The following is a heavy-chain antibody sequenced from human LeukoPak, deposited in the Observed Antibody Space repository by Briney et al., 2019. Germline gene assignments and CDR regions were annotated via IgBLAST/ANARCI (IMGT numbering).Heavy chain of an antibody. J-gene: IGHJ3*02. Sequence: SVKVSCMASVDTFRSSAISWVLQAPGQGLEWMGRIIPIFGTANYAQKFQGRVTITADKSTSTAYMELSSLRSEDTAVYYCAKVDIGVMTAIQHALDIWGQGTMVTVSS. CDR3: AKVDIGVMTAIQHALDI. CDR1: VDTFRSSA. V-gene: IGHV1-69*06. D-gene: IGHD2-21*02. CDR2: IIPIFGTA.